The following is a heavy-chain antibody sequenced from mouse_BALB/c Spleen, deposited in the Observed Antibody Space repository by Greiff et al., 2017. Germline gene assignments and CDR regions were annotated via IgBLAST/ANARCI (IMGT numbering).Heavy chain of an antibody. J-gene: IGHJ4*01. Sequence: EVKLVESGPSLVKPSQTLSLTCSVTGDSITSGYWNWIRKFPGNKLEYMGYISYSGSTYYNPSLKSRISITRDTSKNQYYLQLNSVTTEDAATYYCARYTPIYYDYDFAMDYWGQGTSVTVSS. V-gene: IGHV3-8*02. CDR3: ARYTPIYYDYDFAMDY. CDR1: GDSITSGY. D-gene: IGHD2-4*01. CDR2: ISYSGST.